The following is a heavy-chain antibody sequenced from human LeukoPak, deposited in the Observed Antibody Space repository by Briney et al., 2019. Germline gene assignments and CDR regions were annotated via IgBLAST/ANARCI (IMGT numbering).Heavy chain of an antibody. V-gene: IGHV4-39*01. J-gene: IGHJ4*02. CDR1: GGSISSSSYY. CDR2: IYYSGGT. D-gene: IGHD6-19*01. CDR3: ARHAYRSGWLDF. Sequence: KPSETLSLTCTVSGGSISSSSYYWGWIRQPPGKGLEWIGTIYYSGGTYYNPSLDSRVTISVDMSKNQFSLRLSSVTAADTAVYYCARHAYRSGWLDFWGQGTLVTVSS.